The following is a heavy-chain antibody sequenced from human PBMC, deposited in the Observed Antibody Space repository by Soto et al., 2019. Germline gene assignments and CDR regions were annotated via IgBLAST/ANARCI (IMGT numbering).Heavy chain of an antibody. D-gene: IGHD3-22*01. CDR1: GDSVSSNSAA. V-gene: IGHV6-1*01. CDR2: TYYRSKWYN. Sequence: SQTLSLTCAISGDSVSSNSAAWNWIRQSPSRGLEWLGRTYYRSKWYNDYAVSVKSRITINPDTSKNQFSLQLNSVTPEDTAVYYCARESFDYYDSSGYSPARYYYGMDVWGQGTTVTVSS. J-gene: IGHJ6*02. CDR3: ARESFDYYDSSGYSPARYYYGMDV.